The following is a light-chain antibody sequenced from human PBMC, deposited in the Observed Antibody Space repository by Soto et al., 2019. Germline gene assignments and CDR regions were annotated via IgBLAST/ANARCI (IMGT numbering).Light chain of an antibody. CDR1: QSISSF. Sequence: DIQMTQSPSSLSASVGDRVTITCRAGQSISSFLNWYQQKPGKAPKLLIYAASNLQSGVPSRFSGSGSGTDFTLTISSLQPEDFATYYCQQSYITPPYTFGQGTKLEIK. J-gene: IGKJ2*01. CDR3: QQSYITPPYT. V-gene: IGKV1-39*01. CDR2: AAS.